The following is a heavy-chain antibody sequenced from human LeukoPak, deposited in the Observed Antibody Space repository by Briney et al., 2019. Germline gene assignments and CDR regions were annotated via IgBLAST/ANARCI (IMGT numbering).Heavy chain of an antibody. CDR1: GFTFSSYW. CDR2: IDQDGTEK. J-gene: IGHJ4*02. V-gene: IGHV3-7*01. Sequence: GGSLRLSCAASGFTFSSYWMSRVRQAPGKGLEWVANIDQDGTEKYSVDSVKGRFTISRDNAKNSLYLQMNSLRVEDTAIYYCVKVAKYYYGSETYYFFEHWGQGTPVTASS. D-gene: IGHD3-10*01. CDR3: VKVAKYYYGSETYYFFEH.